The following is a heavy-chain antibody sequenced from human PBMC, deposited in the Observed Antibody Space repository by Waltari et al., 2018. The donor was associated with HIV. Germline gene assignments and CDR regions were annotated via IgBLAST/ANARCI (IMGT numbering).Heavy chain of an antibody. CDR3: AKDDRATRGLDN. D-gene: IGHD5-12*01. CDR1: GFRFSNYA. CDR2: VRDVDST. J-gene: IGHJ4*02. Sequence: EVQLLESGGGLVQQGGSLRLSCAASGFRFSNYAMSWVRQAPGAGLEWVAVVRDVDSTYYVDSVKGRFIISRDDSKDTLYLQMNSLRVEDTAVYYCAKDDRATRGLDNWGQGTLVTVSS. V-gene: IGHV3-23*01.